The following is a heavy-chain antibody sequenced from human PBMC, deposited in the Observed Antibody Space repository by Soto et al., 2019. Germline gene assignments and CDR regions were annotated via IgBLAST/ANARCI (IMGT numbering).Heavy chain of an antibody. CDR2: IFHSGTT. V-gene: IGHV4-4*02. Sequence: QLQLQESGPGLVKPSGTLSLTCAVSGGSVSSLNWWXWVRQSPGKGLEWIGEIFHSGTTNYNPSLKSRVTISIDKSKNQFSLNLSSVTAADTAVYYCARGGLTWGEYWGXGALVTVCS. CDR1: GGSVSSLNW. D-gene: IGHD3-16*01. CDR3: ARGGLTWGEY. J-gene: IGHJ4*01.